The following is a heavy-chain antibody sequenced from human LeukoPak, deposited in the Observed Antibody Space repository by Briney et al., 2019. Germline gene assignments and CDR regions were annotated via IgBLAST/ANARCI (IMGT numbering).Heavy chain of an antibody. D-gene: IGHD5-18*01. CDR2: IRYDGSNK. V-gene: IGHV3-30*02. CDR3: AKDQDTAIVFDY. CDR1: GFTFSSYG. Sequence: GGSLRLSCAASGFTFSSYGMHWVRQAPGKGLEGVAFIRYDGSNKYYADSVKGRFTISRDNSKNTLYLQMNSLRAEDTAVYYCAKDQDTAIVFDYWGQGTLVTVSS. J-gene: IGHJ4*02.